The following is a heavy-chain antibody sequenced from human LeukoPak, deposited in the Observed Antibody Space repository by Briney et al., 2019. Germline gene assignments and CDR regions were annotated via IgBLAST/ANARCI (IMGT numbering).Heavy chain of an antibody. CDR2: IYYSGST. Sequence: SETLSLTCTVSGGSISSTSYYWGWIRQPPGKGLEWIGNIYYSGSTYYNPSLKSRVTISVDTSKNQFSLKLRSVTAADTAVYYCAREAEQRGGNPRWYYYYMDVWGKGTTVTVSS. CDR1: GGSISSTSYY. D-gene: IGHD4-23*01. CDR3: AREAEQRGGNPRWYYYYMDV. V-gene: IGHV4-39*07. J-gene: IGHJ6*03.